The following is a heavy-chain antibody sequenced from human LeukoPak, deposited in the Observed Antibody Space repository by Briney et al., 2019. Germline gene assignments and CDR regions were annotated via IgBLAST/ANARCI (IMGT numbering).Heavy chain of an antibody. D-gene: IGHD2-2*01. CDR3: ARAGQYRFDY. Sequence: GVSLRLSCVPSGFTFSSYWMHWVRQATGKGLVWVSRINIDGSTINYADSVKGRFTISRDNAKNTLYLQMNSLRAEDTAVYYCARAGQYRFDYWGQGTLVTVSS. CDR2: INIDGSTI. J-gene: IGHJ4*02. V-gene: IGHV3-74*01. CDR1: GFTFSSYW.